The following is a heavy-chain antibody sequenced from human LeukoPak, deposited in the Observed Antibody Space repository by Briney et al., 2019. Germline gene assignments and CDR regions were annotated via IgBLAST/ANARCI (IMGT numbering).Heavy chain of an antibody. Sequence: SETLSLTCTVSGDSISTSITYWGWIRQTPGQGLGWIGTVYYSGNTYYNPSLKSRVIISIDTSKNQFSLKLTSVTAADTAVYYCASQKYCSSVTCYRFNNWGPGILVTVSS. CDR3: ASQKYCSSVTCYRFNN. J-gene: IGHJ4*02. CDR1: GDSISTSITY. V-gene: IGHV4-39*01. CDR2: VYYSGNT. D-gene: IGHD2-2*01.